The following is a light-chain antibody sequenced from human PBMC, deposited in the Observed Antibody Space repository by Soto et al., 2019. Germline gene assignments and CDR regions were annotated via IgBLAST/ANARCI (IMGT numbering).Light chain of an antibody. J-gene: IGKJ5*01. Sequence: IQMTQSPSSLSASVGDRVXXXXXASQGIGNALGWYQQKPGKPXKVLIYAXSXLQSGVPSRFSGSGSGTDFTLTISSLQPEDFATYYCQQYNSYPRTFGQGTRLEIK. CDR2: AXS. CDR3: QQYNSYPRT. CDR1: QGIGNA. V-gene: IGKV1-17*01.